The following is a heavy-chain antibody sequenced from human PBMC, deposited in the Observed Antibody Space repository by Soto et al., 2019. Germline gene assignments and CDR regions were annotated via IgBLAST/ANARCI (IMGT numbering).Heavy chain of an antibody. CDR2: VTGSASGGTT. Sequence: GGSLRLSCAASGFIFRNYAITSVRPAPGKGLEWVSVVTGSASGGTTYYADSVKGRFTISRDNSKNTLYLQMNSLRAEDTALYFCAKCTSSWAEFDYWGQGTLVTVSS. V-gene: IGHV3-23*01. D-gene: IGHD6-13*01. J-gene: IGHJ4*02. CDR1: GFIFRNYA. CDR3: AKCTSSWAEFDY.